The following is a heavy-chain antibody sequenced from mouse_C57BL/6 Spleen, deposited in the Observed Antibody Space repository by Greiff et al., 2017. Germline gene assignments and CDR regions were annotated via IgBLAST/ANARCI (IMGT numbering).Heavy chain of an antibody. Sequence: VQLQQPGAELVMPGASVKLSCKASGYTFTSYWMHWVKQRPGQGLEWIGEIDPSDSYTNYNQKFKGKSTLTVDKSSSTAYMQLSSLTSEDSAVYYCARGESNFYAMDYWGQGTSVTVSS. CDR2: IDPSDSYT. CDR3: ARGESNFYAMDY. D-gene: IGHD2-5*01. V-gene: IGHV1-69*01. J-gene: IGHJ4*01. CDR1: GYTFTSYW.